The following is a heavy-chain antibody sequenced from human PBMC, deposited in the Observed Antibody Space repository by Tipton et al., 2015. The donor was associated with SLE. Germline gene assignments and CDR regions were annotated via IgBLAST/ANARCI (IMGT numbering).Heavy chain of an antibody. V-gene: IGHV4-31*03. J-gene: IGHJ5*02. Sequence: LRLSCTVSGGSISSGGYYWSWIRQHPGKGLEWIGYIYYSGSTYYNPSLKSRATISVDTSKNQFSLKLSSVTAADTAVYYCASGDYYDSPGWFDPWGQGTLVTVSS. CDR3: ASGDYYDSPGWFDP. CDR1: GGSISSGGYY. D-gene: IGHD3-22*01. CDR2: IYYSGST.